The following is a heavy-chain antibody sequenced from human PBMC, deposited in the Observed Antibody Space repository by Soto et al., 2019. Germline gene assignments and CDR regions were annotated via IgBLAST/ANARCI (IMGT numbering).Heavy chain of an antibody. CDR3: ARGRSRQFYGPLYYFDY. J-gene: IGHJ4*02. D-gene: IGHD4-17*01. CDR2: INHSGST. CDR1: GGSFSGYY. V-gene: IGHV4-34*01. Sequence: SETLSLTCAVYGGSFSGYYWSWIRQPPGKGLEWIGEINHSGSTNYNPSLKSRVTISVDTSKNQFSLKLSSVTAADTAVYYCARGRSRQFYGPLYYFDYWGQGTLVTVSS.